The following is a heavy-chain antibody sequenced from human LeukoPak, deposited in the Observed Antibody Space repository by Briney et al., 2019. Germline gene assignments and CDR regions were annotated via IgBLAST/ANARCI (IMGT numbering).Heavy chain of an antibody. Sequence: GGSLRLSWAASGFTFITYGMHWVRQAPGKGLEWVAVISYDGSNKYYADSVKGRFTISRDNSKNTLYLQMNSLRAEDTAVYYCAKPYYMASHSIYYFEYWGQGTLVTVSS. CDR3: AKPYYMASHSIYYFEY. CDR2: ISYDGSNK. J-gene: IGHJ4*02. D-gene: IGHD2-8*01. CDR1: GFTFITYG. V-gene: IGHV3-30*18.